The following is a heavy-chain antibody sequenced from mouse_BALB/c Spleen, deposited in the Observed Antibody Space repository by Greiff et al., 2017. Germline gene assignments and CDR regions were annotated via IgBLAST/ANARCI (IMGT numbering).Heavy chain of an antibody. CDR1: GYTFTSYY. D-gene: IGHD1-1*01. J-gene: IGHJ2*01. Sequence: QVQLKESGPELVKPGASVRISCKASGYTFTSYYIHWVKQRPGQGLEWIGWIYPGNVNTKYNEKFKGKATLTADKSSSTAYMQLSSLTSEDSAVYFCARDYYGSRGFDYWGQGTTLTVSS. CDR2: IYPGNVNT. V-gene: IGHV1S56*01. CDR3: ARDYYGSRGFDY.